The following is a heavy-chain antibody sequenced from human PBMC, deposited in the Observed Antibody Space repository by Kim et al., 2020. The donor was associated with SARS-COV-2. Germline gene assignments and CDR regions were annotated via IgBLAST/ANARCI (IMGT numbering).Heavy chain of an antibody. CDR3: AKDYFADP. J-gene: IGHJ5*02. V-gene: IGHV3-23*01. CDR2: GVYT. D-gene: IGHD3-10*01. Sequence: GVYTYYADSVEGRFTISRDNAKNTLYLQMDSLRAEDTAVYYCAKDYFADPWGQGTLVTVSS.